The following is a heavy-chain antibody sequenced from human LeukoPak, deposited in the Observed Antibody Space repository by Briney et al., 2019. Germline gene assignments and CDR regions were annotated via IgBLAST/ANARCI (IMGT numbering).Heavy chain of an antibody. Sequence: ASVKVSCKASGYTVTSLGTSWVRPAPRQGLEWMGWFRAYNGNTNYAQKLQGRVTITTETSTSTVYMELSGLRSDDSAVYYCARPLKGYCGCDWSPRFDPWGQGTLVTVSS. V-gene: IGHV1-18*01. CDR2: FRAYNGNT. J-gene: IGHJ5*02. CDR1: GYTVTSLG. D-gene: IGHD2-21*02. CDR3: ARPLKGYCGCDWSPRFDP.